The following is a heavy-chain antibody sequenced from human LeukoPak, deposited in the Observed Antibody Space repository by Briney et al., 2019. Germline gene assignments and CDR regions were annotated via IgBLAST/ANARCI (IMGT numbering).Heavy chain of an antibody. Sequence: ASVKVSCKASGYTFTSYGISWVRQAPGQGLEWMGWISSYNGNTHYAQKLQGRVTMTTDTSTSTAYMELRSLRSDDTAVYYCARVANMITFGGVMYYMDVWGKGTMVTMSS. D-gene: IGHD3-16*01. CDR1: GYTFTSYG. CDR3: ARVANMITFGGVMYYMDV. V-gene: IGHV1-18*01. J-gene: IGHJ6*03. CDR2: ISSYNGNT.